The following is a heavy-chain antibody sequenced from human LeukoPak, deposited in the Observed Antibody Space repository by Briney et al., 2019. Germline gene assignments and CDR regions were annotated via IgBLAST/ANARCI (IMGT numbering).Heavy chain of an antibody. CDR3: ARYHCSTTTCYNFDY. V-gene: IGHV4-59*01. Sequence: SETLSLTCTVSGGSISSYYWSWIRQPPGKGPEWIGYIYYSGSTNYNPSLKSRVTISVDTSKNQFSLKLSSVTAADTAVYYCARYHCSTTTCYNFDYWGQGILVTVSS. CDR1: GGSISSYY. D-gene: IGHD2-2*02. J-gene: IGHJ4*02. CDR2: IYYSGST.